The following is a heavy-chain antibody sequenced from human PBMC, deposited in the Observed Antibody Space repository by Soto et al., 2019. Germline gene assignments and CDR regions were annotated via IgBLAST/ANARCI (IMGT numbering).Heavy chain of an antibody. J-gene: IGHJ4*02. CDR2: INPNSGGT. Sequence: ASVKVSCKASGYTFTGYYMHWVRQAPGQGLEWMGWINPNSGGTNYAQKFQGRVTMTRDTSISTAYMELSRLRSDDTAVYYCASWGSYYDFWSGYYYVYDYWGQGTLVTVSS. D-gene: IGHD3-3*01. CDR3: ASWGSYYDFWSGYYYVYDY. CDR1: GYTFTGYY. V-gene: IGHV1-2*02.